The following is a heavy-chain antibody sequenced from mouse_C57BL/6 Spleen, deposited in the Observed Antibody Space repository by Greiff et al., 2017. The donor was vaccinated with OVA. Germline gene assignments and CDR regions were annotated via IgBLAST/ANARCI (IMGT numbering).Heavy chain of an antibody. CDR3: ARYYYSNLYYAMDY. D-gene: IGHD2-5*01. CDR1: GYTFTSYW. Sequence: VKLQQPGAELVKPGASVKLSCKASGYTFTSYWMHWVQQRPGRGLEWIGRIDPNSGGTKYNEKFKSKATLTVDKPSSTAYMQLSSLTSEDSAVYYCARYYYSNLYYAMDYWGQGTSVTVSS. V-gene: IGHV1-72*01. J-gene: IGHJ4*01. CDR2: IDPNSGGT.